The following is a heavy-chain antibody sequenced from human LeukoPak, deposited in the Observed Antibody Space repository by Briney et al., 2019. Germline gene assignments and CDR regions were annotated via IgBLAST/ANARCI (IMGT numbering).Heavy chain of an antibody. CDR1: GFTFSSYA. CDR3: TKNGPRGAYCSGSSCSSYYYYMDV. CDR2: ISSSGGTT. Sequence: GGSLRLSCPASGFTFSSYAMHWVRQAPGRGLEWVAAISSSGGTTYYADSVKGRFTISRDNSKNTLYLQMNSLRDEDTAIYYCTKNGPRGAYCSGSSCSSYYYYMDVWGKGTTVTISS. J-gene: IGHJ6*03. D-gene: IGHD2-15*01. V-gene: IGHV3-23*01.